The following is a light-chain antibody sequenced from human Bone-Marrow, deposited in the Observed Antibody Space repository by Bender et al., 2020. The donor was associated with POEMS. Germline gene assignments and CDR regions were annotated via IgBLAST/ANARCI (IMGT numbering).Light chain of an antibody. V-gene: IGLV2-14*01. Sequence: QSAPTQPASVSGSPGQSITISCTGTSSDVGTYTHISWYQQHPGKAPKLMIYEVTYRPSGVSNRFSGSKSGNTASLTISGLQAEDEADYYCSSYTSSSTYVFGSGTKVTVL. CDR1: SSDVGTYTH. J-gene: IGLJ1*01. CDR3: SSYTSSSTYV. CDR2: EVT.